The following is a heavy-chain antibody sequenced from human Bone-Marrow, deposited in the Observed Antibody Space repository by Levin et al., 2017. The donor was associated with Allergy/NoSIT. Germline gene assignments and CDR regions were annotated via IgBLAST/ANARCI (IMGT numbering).Heavy chain of an antibody. CDR2: IYPDDSNT. Sequence: GSLRLSCKGSGYSFSDYWIGWVRQMPGKGLEWMGIIYPDDSNTRYSPSFQGQVTISADKSISTAYLQWNSLKASDSAIYYCARHCTGLRCVDYYYYGADVWGQGTTVTVSS. V-gene: IGHV5-51*01. J-gene: IGHJ6*02. CDR3: ARHCTGLRCVDYYYYGADV. D-gene: IGHD2-8*02. CDR1: GYSFSDYW.